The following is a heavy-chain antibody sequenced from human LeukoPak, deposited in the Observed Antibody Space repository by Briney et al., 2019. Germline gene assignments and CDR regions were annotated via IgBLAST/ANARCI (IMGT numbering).Heavy chain of an antibody. CDR3: TRPGIAAAGDY. J-gene: IGHJ4*02. CDR1: GFTFSGSA. V-gene: IGHV3-73*01. CDR2: IRSKANSYAT. Sequence: GGSLRLSCAASGFTFSGSAMHWVRQASGKGLEWVGRIRSKANSYATAYAASVKGRFTISRDDSKNTAYLQMNSLKTGDTAVYYCTRPGIAAAGDYWGQGTLVTVSS. D-gene: IGHD6-13*01.